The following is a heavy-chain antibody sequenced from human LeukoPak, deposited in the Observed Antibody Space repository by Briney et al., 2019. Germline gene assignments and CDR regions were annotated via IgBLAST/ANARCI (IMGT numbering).Heavy chain of an antibody. CDR3: ANSRPYKRYDY. CDR2: MNPNSGNR. J-gene: IGHJ4*02. D-gene: IGHD3-10*01. CDR1: GYTFSSYD. V-gene: IGHV1-8*01. Sequence: ASVKVSCKASGYTFSSYDINWVRQATGQGLEWMGWMNPNSGNRGYAQKFQGRLNMTRNTSISTAYMELSSLRAEDTAVYYCANSRPYKRYDYWGQGTLVTVSS.